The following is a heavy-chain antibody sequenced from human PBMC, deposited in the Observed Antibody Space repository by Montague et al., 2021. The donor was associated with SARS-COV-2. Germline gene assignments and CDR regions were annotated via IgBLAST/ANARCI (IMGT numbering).Heavy chain of an antibody. CDR3: ARHVYSDNDLYYYYYYMDV. D-gene: IGHD5-12*01. J-gene: IGHJ6*03. CDR1: GYSFSTYW. V-gene: IGHV5-51*01. Sequence: QSGAEVKTPGESLKISCKASGYSFSTYWIGWVRQMPGKGLEWMGIIYPGDSDTRYSPSFQGLVTISADKSITTAYLQWSTLKASDTATYFCARHVYSDNDLYYYYYYMDVWGKGTTVTVSS. CDR2: IYPGDSDT.